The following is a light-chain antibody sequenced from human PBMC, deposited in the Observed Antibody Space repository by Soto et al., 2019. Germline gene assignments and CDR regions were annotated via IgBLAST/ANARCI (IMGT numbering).Light chain of an antibody. J-gene: IGKJ2*01. CDR2: AAC. V-gene: IGKV1-12*01. Sequence: DIPMTQSPSSVSASVGDRVTITCRASQGISSWVAWYQQKPGTAPTLLIYAACSLQSEGPARFSGSRSGADVALSNSSLQREDFASYLWQQAYGFPPAFGQRTKLEIK. CDR3: QQAYGFPPA. CDR1: QGISSW.